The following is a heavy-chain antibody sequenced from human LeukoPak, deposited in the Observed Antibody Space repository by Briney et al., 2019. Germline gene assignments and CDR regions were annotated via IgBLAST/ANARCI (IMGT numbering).Heavy chain of an antibody. CDR1: GFTFSSYT. CDR3: ASPVRDRYCSGGSCYSPFDF. Sequence: PGGSLRLSCVASGFTFSSYTMSWVRQAPGKGLEWVSALNAGDGSTHYADSVRGRFTISRDNSKNTLYLQMNSLRAEDTAVYYCASPVRDRYCSGGSCYSPFDFWGQGNLVTVSS. J-gene: IGHJ4*02. D-gene: IGHD2-15*01. CDR2: LNAGDGST. V-gene: IGHV3-23*01.